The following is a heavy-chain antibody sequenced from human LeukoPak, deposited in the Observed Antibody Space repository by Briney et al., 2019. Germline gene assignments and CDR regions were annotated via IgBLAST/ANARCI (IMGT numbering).Heavy chain of an antibody. CDR1: GFTFSSYG. V-gene: IGHV3-30*03. J-gene: IGHJ6*02. Sequence: GGSLRLSCAASGFTFSSYGMHWVRQAPGKGLEWVAVISYDGSNKYYADSVKGRFTISRDNSKNTLYLQMNSLRAEDTAVYYCARGSKTYYCGMDVWGQGTTVTVSS. CDR2: ISYDGSNK. CDR3: ARGSKTYYCGMDV.